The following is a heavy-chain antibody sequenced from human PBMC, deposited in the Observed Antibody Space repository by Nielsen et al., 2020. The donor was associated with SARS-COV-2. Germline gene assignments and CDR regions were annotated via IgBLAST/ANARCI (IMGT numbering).Heavy chain of an antibody. J-gene: IGHJ4*02. CDR2: MWYDGSNK. Sequence: GESLKISSAVSGFSLGDYTMHWVRQAPGKGLEWVAVMWYDGSNKFYADSVKGRFTISRDNSRNTLYLQMNSLRVEDTAMYYCAREGDTYGVRNFDYWGQGIMVTVSS. CDR3: AREGDTYGVRNFDY. D-gene: IGHD5-18*01. V-gene: IGHV3-33*08. CDR1: GFSLGDYT.